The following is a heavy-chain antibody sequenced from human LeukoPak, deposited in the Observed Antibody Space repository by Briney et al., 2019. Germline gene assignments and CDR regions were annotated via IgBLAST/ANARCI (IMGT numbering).Heavy chain of an antibody. V-gene: IGHV3-30*18. J-gene: IGHJ4*02. CDR1: GFTLSSYG. D-gene: IGHD5-18*01. CDR3: ANSPSAMVPYYFDY. Sequence: GGSRRLPCAPSGFTLSSYGILWVRQAPGRGLERVAVISYDGSNKFYADSVKGRFTISRDNSKNTLYLQMNSLRAEDTAVYYCANSPSAMVPYYFDYWGQGTLVTVSS. CDR2: ISYDGSNK.